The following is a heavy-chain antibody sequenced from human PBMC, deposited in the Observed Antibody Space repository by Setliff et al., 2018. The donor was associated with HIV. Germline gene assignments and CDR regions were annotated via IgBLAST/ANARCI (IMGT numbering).Heavy chain of an antibody. Sequence: GSLRLSCEASGFTFSSHWMSWVRQAPGKGLEWVANIRQDGSEEYYVDSVKGRFTISRDNAGNSLDLELNYLNDEDTAVYYCARCAAGPYCRNSFDFWGRGTLVTVSS. CDR1: GFTFSSHW. CDR3: ARCAAGPYCRNSFDF. CDR2: IRQDGSEE. V-gene: IGHV3-7*03. J-gene: IGHJ4*02. D-gene: IGHD1-26*01.